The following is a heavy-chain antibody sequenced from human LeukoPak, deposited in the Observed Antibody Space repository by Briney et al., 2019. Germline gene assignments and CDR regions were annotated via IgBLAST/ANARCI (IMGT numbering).Heavy chain of an antibody. CDR3: ARDQLGYYYDSSGYQD. CDR2: IYYSGST. V-gene: IGHV4-39*07. Sequence: SETLSLTCTVSGGSISSSSYYWGWIRQPPGKGLEWIGSIYYSGSTNYNPSLKSRVTMSVDTSKNQFSLKLSSVTAADTAVYYCARDQLGYYYDSSGYQDWGQGTLVTVSS. J-gene: IGHJ4*02. CDR1: GGSISSSSYY. D-gene: IGHD3-22*01.